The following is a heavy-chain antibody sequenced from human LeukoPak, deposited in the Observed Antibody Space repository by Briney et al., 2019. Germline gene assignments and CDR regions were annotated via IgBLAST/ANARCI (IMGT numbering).Heavy chain of an antibody. CDR3: ATDLDPNQQWPVIDY. J-gene: IGHJ4*02. V-gene: IGHV1-24*01. CDR2: FDPEDGET. D-gene: IGHD6-19*01. CDR1: GYTLTELS. Sequence: ASVKVSCKVSGYTLTELSMHWVRQAPGKGLEWMGGFDPEDGETIYAQKFQGRVTMTEDTSTDTAYMELSSLRSEDTAVYYCATDLDPNQQWPVIDYWGQGTLDTVSS.